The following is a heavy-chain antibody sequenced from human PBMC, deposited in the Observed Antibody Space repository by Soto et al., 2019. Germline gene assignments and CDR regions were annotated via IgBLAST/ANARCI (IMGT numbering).Heavy chain of an antibody. CDR3: ARSKYSISSFDY. Sequence: SGPTLVNPTQTLTLTCTFSGFSLSTDDVGVGWIRQPPGKALDWLAVIYWDDDKRYSPSLKSRLTITKDTSKNQVLLTMTNMDPVDTATYFCARSKYSISSFDYWGQGARGTVSS. V-gene: IGHV2-5*02. CDR1: GFSLSTDDVG. CDR2: IYWDDDK. J-gene: IGHJ4*02. D-gene: IGHD6-6*01.